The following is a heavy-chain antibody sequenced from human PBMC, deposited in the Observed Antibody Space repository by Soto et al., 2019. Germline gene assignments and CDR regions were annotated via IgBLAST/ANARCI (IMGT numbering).Heavy chain of an antibody. V-gene: IGHV3-30*18. CDR1: GFTFSTLG. J-gene: IGHJ4*02. Sequence: QVQLAESGGGVVQPGTSLRLSCAASGFTFSTLGMHWVRQAPGKGLEWVAVLSYDGGLKFYADSVKGRFTISRDNSKNTLYLQMNSLRTEDTAVYYSAKESGDYGPFDYWGQGTLVTVSS. CDR3: AKESGDYGPFDY. D-gene: IGHD4-17*01. CDR2: LSYDGGLK.